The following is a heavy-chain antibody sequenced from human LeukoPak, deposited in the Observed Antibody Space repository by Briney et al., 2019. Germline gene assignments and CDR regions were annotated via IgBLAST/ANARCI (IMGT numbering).Heavy chain of an antibody. D-gene: IGHD2-21*02. CDR3: ARGVGRYCGGDCYTALDYYYYGMDV. CDR1: GYTFTSYG. V-gene: IGHV1-18*01. CDR2: ISAYNGNT. Sequence: GASVKVSCKASGYTFTSYGISWVRQAPGQGLEWMGLISAYNGNTNYAHKFRGSVTITTDTSTSTDYMELRSLRSDDTAVYYCARGVGRYCGGDCYTALDYYYYGMDVWGQGTTVSV. J-gene: IGHJ6*02.